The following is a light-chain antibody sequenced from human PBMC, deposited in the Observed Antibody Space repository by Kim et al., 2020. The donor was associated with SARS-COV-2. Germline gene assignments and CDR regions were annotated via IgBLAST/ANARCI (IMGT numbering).Light chain of an antibody. Sequence: LSPGESATLSCRASQSVSSYLAWYQHKPGQAPRLLIFDVSNRATGIPARFSGSGSGTDFTLTINSLEPEDFAVYYCQQRINWPPTFGRGTKVDIK. V-gene: IGKV3-11*01. CDR1: QSVSSY. CDR2: DVS. CDR3: QQRINWPPT. J-gene: IGKJ1*01.